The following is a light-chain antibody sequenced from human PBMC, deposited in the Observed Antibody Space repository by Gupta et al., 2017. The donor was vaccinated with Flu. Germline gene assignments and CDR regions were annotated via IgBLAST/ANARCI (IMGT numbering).Light chain of an antibody. CDR3: QQDYNTPWT. Sequence: DIVMTQSPDSLAVSLGERATINCKSSQSVLYSSNNKNYLAWYQQKPGQPPKLLIYWAFTRESGVPDRFSGSGSGTDFTLTISSLQAEDVAVYYCQQDYNTPWTFGQGTKLEIK. CDR1: QSVLYSSNNKNY. J-gene: IGKJ2*01. CDR2: WAF. V-gene: IGKV4-1*01.